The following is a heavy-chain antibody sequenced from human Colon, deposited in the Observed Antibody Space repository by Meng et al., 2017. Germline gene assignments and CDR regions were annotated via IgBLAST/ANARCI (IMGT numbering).Heavy chain of an antibody. V-gene: IGHV4-34*01. CDR2: IDHFGIS. CDR1: GGSFSGFY. CDR3: ATGLRHGDWFDP. Sequence: QGRIHQGGAGLLKPSETLPLLCAVSGGSFSGFYWSWIRQPPGKGLEWIGEIDHFGISNYNSSLKGRLTMSVDTSKKQISLTLTSVTAADTAVYYCATGLRHGDWFDPWGPGTLVTVSS. J-gene: IGHJ5*02. D-gene: IGHD4-17*01.